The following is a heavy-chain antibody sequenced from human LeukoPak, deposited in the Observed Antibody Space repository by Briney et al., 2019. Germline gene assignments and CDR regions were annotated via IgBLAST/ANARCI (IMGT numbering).Heavy chain of an antibody. CDR1: GGSISSSY. CDR3: ARHDPGWFDT. J-gene: IGHJ5*02. D-gene: IGHD7-27*01. V-gene: IGHV4-59*08. CDR2: IHYSGST. Sequence: SETLSLTCTASGGSISSSYWSWIRQPPGKGLEWIGYIHYSGSTNYNPSLKSRATISVDTSKAHFSLKLSSATATDTAAYYCARHDPGWFDTWGQGTLVTVSS.